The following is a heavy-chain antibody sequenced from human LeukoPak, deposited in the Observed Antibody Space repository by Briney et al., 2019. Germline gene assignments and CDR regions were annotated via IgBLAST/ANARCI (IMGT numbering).Heavy chain of an antibody. D-gene: IGHD3-22*01. CDR2: IYTSGST. J-gene: IGHJ5*02. Sequence: PSETLSLTCTVSGGSISSYYWSWIRQPAGKGLEWIGRIYTSGSTNYNPSLKSRVTMSVDTSKNEFSLKLSSVTAADTAVYYCARDWPYYYDSNNWFDPWGQGTLVTVSS. CDR1: GGSISSYY. CDR3: ARDWPYYYDSNNWFDP. V-gene: IGHV4-4*07.